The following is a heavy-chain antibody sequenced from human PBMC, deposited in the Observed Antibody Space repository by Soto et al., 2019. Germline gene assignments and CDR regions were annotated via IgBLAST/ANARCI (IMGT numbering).Heavy chain of an antibody. CDR1: GGTFSSYA. Sequence: ASVKVSCKASGGTFSSYAISWVRQAPGQGLEWMGGIIPIFGTANYAQKFQGRVTITADESTSTAYMELSSLRSEDTAVYYCARGDIVVVVDTYYYGMDVWGQGTTVTVSS. V-gene: IGHV1-69*13. D-gene: IGHD2-15*01. CDR2: IIPIFGTA. J-gene: IGHJ6*02. CDR3: ARGDIVVVVDTYYYGMDV.